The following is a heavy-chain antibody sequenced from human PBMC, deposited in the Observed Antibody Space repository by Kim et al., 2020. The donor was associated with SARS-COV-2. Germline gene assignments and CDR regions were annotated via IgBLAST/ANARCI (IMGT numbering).Heavy chain of an antibody. CDR3: PKAVVVGLGALDV. V-gene: IGHV4-34*01. CDR2: ISPGGDT. CDR1: GASLNDIY. D-gene: IGHD2-15*01. Sequence: SETLSLTCTVYGASLNDIYMSWMRLPPGKGLEWIGQISPGGDTNYSPSLKGRVTISGDTSRKQLSLNLRSVTAADTAVYFCPKAVVVGLGALDVWGQGT. J-gene: IGHJ3*01.